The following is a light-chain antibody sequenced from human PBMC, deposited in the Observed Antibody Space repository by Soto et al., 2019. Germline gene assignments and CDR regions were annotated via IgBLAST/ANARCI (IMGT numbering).Light chain of an antibody. CDR2: RAS. J-gene: IGKJ5*01. CDR3: QQYNNWPIT. Sequence: EVVLTQSPATLSVSPGDGATLSCRASQNINTLLAWYQQKPGQAPRLLIYRASPRATGIPARFSGSGSGTEFTLTISSLQSEDFAVYYCQQYNNWPITFGQGTRLDIK. CDR1: QNINTL. V-gene: IGKV3-15*01.